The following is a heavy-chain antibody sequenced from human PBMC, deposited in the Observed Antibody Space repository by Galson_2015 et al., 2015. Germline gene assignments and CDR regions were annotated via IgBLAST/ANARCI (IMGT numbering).Heavy chain of an antibody. CDR2: ISGRGGST. J-gene: IGHJ6*02. CDR3: AKAPRRSGDYGYYYGMDV. D-gene: IGHD4-17*01. CDR1: GFTFSSYA. V-gene: IGHV3-23*01. Sequence: SLRLSCAASGFTFSSYAMSWVRQAPGKGLEWVSAISGRGGSTYYADSVKGRFNISRDNSKNTLYLQMNSLRAEDTAVYYCAKAPRRSGDYGYYYGMDVWGQGTTVTVSS.